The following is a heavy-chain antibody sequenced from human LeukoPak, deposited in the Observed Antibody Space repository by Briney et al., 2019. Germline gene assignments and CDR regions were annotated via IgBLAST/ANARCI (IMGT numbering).Heavy chain of an antibody. Sequence: ASVKVSCKASGYTFTSYAMHWVRQAPGQRLEWMGWINAGNGNTKYLQKFQGRVTITRDTSASTAYMELSSLRSEDTAVYYCARGEGVPAATETLDYWGQGTLVTVSS. CDR2: INAGNGNT. CDR1: GYTFTSYA. V-gene: IGHV1-3*01. J-gene: IGHJ4*02. CDR3: ARGEGVPAATETLDY. D-gene: IGHD2-2*01.